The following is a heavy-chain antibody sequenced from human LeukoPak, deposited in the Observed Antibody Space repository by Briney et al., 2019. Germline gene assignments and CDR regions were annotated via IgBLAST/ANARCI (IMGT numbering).Heavy chain of an antibody. Sequence: GGSLRLSCAASGFTFSTYWMNWVRQAPGKGLVWVSRIKGDGSSTTYADSVKGRFTTSRDNAKNMLYMQMNSLRAEDTAVYYCARDLERDEDYWGQGTLVTVSS. CDR2: IKGDGSST. D-gene: IGHD1-1*01. CDR1: GFTFSTYW. V-gene: IGHV3-74*03. J-gene: IGHJ4*02. CDR3: ARDLERDEDY.